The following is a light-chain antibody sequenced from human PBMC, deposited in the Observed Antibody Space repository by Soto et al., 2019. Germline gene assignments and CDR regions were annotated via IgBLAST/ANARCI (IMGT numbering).Light chain of an antibody. CDR2: GAS. CDR1: QSVTSNY. CDR3: QQYVTSPLT. Sequence: EILLAQSPATLSLTPGERATLSCRASQSVTSNYLAWYQQKPGQAPRLLIYGASSRATGIPDRFSGSGSGTDFTLTISRLEPEDFAVYYCQQYVTSPLTFGPGTKVDNK. J-gene: IGKJ3*01. V-gene: IGKV3-20*01.